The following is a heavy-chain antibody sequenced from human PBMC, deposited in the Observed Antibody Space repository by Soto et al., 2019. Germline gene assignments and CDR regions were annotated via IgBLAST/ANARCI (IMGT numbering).Heavy chain of an antibody. CDR3: ARDRSRQLVPLAFDI. J-gene: IGHJ3*02. Sequence: QVQLVQSGAEVKKPGASVKVSCKASGYTFTSYGISWVRQAPGQGLEWMGWISAYNGNTNYAQKLQGRVTMTTDTTTSTAYMEVRSLGSDDTAVYYCARDRSRQLVPLAFDIWGQGTMVTVSS. D-gene: IGHD6-6*01. V-gene: IGHV1-18*01. CDR2: ISAYNGNT. CDR1: GYTFTSYG.